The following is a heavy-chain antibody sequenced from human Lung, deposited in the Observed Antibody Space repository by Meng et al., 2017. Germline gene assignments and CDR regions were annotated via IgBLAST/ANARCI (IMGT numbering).Heavy chain of an antibody. J-gene: IGHJ4*02. V-gene: IGHV4-39*01. CDR3: AEDSRGYNYGFDQ. Sequence: QLQLQESGPGLVKPSETLSLTCTVSGGSISSNNDYWGWIRQPPGKGLEWIGSIYYSGRTYYKPSLKSRVTISVDTSKNQFSLKLSSVTAADTAVYYCAEDSRGYNYGFDQWGQGTLVTVSS. D-gene: IGHD5-18*01. CDR1: GGSISSNNDY. CDR2: IYYSGRT.